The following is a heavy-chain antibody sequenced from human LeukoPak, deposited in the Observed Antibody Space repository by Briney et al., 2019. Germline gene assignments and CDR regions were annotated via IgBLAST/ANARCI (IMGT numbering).Heavy chain of an antibody. J-gene: IGHJ6*03. Sequence: SETLSLTCAVYGGSFSGYYWSWTRQPSGKGLEWIGEINHSGSTNYNPSLKSRVTMSVDTSKNQFSLKLSSVTAADTAVYYCARLGAEYYYYYMDVWGKGTTVTVSS. CDR1: GGSFSGYY. V-gene: IGHV4-34*01. CDR3: ARLGAEYYYYYMDV. D-gene: IGHD3-16*01. CDR2: INHSGST.